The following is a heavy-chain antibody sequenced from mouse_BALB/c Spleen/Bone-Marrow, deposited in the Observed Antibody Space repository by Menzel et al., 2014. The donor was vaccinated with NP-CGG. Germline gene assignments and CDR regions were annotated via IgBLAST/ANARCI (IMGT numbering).Heavy chain of an antibody. CDR3: ARGDDYVSWFAY. CDR2: INTNGGEI. D-gene: IGHD2-4*01. V-gene: IGHV5-6-3*01. Sequence: EVKVEESGGGLVQPGGSLKLSCAASGFTFSNYGMSWVRQTPDKRLEFVATINTNGGEIYYPDSVKGRFTIPRDNAKNTLYLQMRSLKSEDTAMYYCARGDDYVSWFAYWGQGTLVTVSA. J-gene: IGHJ3*01. CDR1: GFTFSNYG.